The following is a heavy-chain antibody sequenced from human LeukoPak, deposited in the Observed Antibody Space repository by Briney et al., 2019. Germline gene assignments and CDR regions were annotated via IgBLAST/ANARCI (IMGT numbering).Heavy chain of an antibody. D-gene: IGHD5-18*01. CDR3: ARTGYSYALIDAFDI. CDR2: IYYSGST. J-gene: IGHJ3*02. CDR1: GGSISSSSYY. Sequence: SETLSLTCTVSGGSISSSSYYWGWIRQPPGKGLEWIGSIYYSGSTYYNPSLKSRVTISVDTSKNQFSLKLSSVTAADTAVYYCARTGYSYALIDAFDIWGQGTMVTVSS. V-gene: IGHV4-39*07.